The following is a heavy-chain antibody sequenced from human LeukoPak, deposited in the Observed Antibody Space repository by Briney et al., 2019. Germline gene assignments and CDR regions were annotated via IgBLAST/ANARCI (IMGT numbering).Heavy chain of an antibody. Sequence: GGSLRLSCAASGFTVSSNYMSWVRQAPGKGLEWVSVISGGGTTFYADSVKGRFTISRDNSNNTLYLQMNSLRAEDTAMYYCARKMATTDDYWGQGTLVTVSS. J-gene: IGHJ4*02. V-gene: IGHV3-53*01. D-gene: IGHD5-24*01. CDR1: GFTVSSNY. CDR2: ISGGGTT. CDR3: ARKMATTDDY.